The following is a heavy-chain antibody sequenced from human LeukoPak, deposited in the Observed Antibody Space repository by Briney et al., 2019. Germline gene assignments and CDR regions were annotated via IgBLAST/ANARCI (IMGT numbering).Heavy chain of an antibody. CDR3: VRIPNSAGFPTWFDP. CDR2: ISSSNDYI. D-gene: IGHD6-19*01. Sequence: GGSLRLSCAASGFTFSTSTMNWVRQAPGKGLEWVSSISSSNDYIYYAAPVKGRFTISRDNANNSLYLQMNSLRAEDTAMYYCVRIPNSAGFPTWFDPWGQGTLVTVSS. J-gene: IGHJ5*02. CDR1: GFTFSTST. V-gene: IGHV3-21*01.